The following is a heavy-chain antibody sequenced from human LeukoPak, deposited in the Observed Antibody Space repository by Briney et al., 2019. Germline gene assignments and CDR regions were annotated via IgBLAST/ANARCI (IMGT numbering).Heavy chain of an antibody. V-gene: IGHV1-69*13. CDR3: TRSGYGFSF. J-gene: IGHJ4*02. Sequence: ASVKVSCKASGGTFSRQAFTWVRQAPGQGLEWMGGIIPIFGPASYGQKFQGRVTVTADESTNTVYMELSSLRCEDTAVYYCTRSGYGFSFWGQGTLVTVSS. D-gene: IGHD5-18*01. CDR1: GGTFSRQA. CDR2: IIPIFGPA.